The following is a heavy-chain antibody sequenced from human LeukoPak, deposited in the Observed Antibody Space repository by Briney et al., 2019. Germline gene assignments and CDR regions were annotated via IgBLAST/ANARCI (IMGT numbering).Heavy chain of an antibody. CDR2: ISGSGGST. J-gene: IGHJ1*01. V-gene: IGHV3-23*01. CDR1: GFTFSSYG. CDR3: AKDGTYYYDSSALSVEYFRH. D-gene: IGHD3-22*01. Sequence: GGTLRLSCAASGFTFSSYGMSWVRQAPGKGLEWVSAISGSGGSTYYADSVKGRFTISRDNSKNTLYLQMNSLRAEDTAVYYCAKDGTYYYDSSALSVEYFRHWGQGTLVTVSS.